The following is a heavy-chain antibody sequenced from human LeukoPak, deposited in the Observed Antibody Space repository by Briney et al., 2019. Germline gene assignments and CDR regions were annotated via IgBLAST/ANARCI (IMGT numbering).Heavy chain of an antibody. CDR3: ARVSLENLRWLQFFDY. J-gene: IGHJ4*02. V-gene: IGHV4-38-2*02. CDR2: IYHSGST. D-gene: IGHD5-24*01. CDR1: GYSISSGYY. Sequence: SETLSLTCTVSGYSISSGYYWGWIRQPPGKGLEWIGSIYHSGSTYYNPSLKSRVTISVDTSKNQFSLKLSSVTAADTAVYYCARVSLENLRWLQFFDYWGQGTLVTVSS.